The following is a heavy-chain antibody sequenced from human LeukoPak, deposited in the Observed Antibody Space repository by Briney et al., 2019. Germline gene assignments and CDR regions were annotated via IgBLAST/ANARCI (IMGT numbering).Heavy chain of an antibody. CDR1: GFTFSSYG. J-gene: IGHJ4*02. CDR3: ARAKSAGYYFDF. V-gene: IGHV3-30*03. Sequence: GRSLRLSCAASGFTFSSYGMHWVRQAPGKGLEWVAVISYDGSNKYYADSVKGRFTISRDNSKNTLYLQMNSLRAEDTAVYYCARAKSAGYYFDFWGQGTLVSVSS. CDR2: ISYDGSNK.